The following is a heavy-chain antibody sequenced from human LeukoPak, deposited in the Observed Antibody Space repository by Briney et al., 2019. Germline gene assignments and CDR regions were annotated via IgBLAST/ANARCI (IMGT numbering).Heavy chain of an antibody. V-gene: IGHV4-59*08. D-gene: IGHD2/OR15-2a*01. Sequence: KPSETLSLTCTVSGGSISSYYWSWIRQPPGKGLEWIGYIYYSGSTNYKPSLKSRVTISVDTSKNQFSLKLSSVTAADTAVYYCARRIRNYFGMDVWGQGTTVTVSS. CDR3: ARRIRNYFGMDV. CDR2: IYYSGST. J-gene: IGHJ6*02. CDR1: GGSISSYY.